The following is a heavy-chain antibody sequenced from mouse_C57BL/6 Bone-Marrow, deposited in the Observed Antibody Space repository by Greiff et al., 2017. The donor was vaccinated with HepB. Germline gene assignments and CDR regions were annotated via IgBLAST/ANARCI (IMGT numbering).Heavy chain of an antibody. CDR3: ATPIQYAMDY. CDR2: ISSGSTTI. Sequence: EVQLVESGGGLVKPGGSLKLSCAASGFTFSDYGMHWVRQAPEKGLEWVAYISSGSTTIYYADTVKGRCTISRDNAKNTLFLQMTSLRSEDTAMYYCATPIQYAMDYGGQGTSVTVSS. CDR1: GFTFSDYG. J-gene: IGHJ4*01. V-gene: IGHV5-17*01.